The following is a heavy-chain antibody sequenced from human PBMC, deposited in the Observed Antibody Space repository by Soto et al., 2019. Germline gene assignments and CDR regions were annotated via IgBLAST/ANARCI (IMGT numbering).Heavy chain of an antibody. CDR2: IYYSGRT. CDR3: ARVGGDDCVDYGDFDY. D-gene: IGHD4-17*01. Sequence: VTLSLTCTVSGGSIRDYFWTWIRQAPGKGLGWIGYIYYSGRTNYNPSLKSRVSISVDTSKNHFSLQLRSVTAADTAVYYCARVGGDDCVDYGDFDYCGQGTLGIVSS. V-gene: IGHV4-59*01. J-gene: IGHJ4*02. CDR1: GGSIRDYF.